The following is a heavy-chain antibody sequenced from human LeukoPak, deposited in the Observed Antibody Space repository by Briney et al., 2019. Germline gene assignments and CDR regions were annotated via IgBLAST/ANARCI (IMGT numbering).Heavy chain of an antibody. CDR3: TTEID. CDR2: IKSKTDGRTT. V-gene: IGHV3-15*01. CDR1: GFTFINAW. Sequence: PGGSLRLSCAASGFTFINAWMSWIRQAPGKGLEWVGRIKSKTDGRTTEYAAPVKGRFTISRDDSKNTPYLQMNSLKTEDTAVYYCTTEIDWGQGTLVTVSS. J-gene: IGHJ4*02.